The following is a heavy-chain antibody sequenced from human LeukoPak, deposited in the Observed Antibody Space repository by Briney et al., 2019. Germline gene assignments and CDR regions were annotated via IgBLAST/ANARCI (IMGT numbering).Heavy chain of an antibody. D-gene: IGHD6-6*01. J-gene: IGHJ4*02. CDR2: INPSGGST. CDR3: ARDQGGASSGYYFDC. V-gene: IGHV1-46*03. Sequence: GASVKLSCKASVSTFTSYYMHWFRQSPRQPLGWMGIINPSGGSTSNAQKFQGRVTMTRDTSTSTVYMELSSLRPEDTAVYNCARDQGGASSGYYFDCGRQRCLVSVSS. CDR1: VSTFTSYY.